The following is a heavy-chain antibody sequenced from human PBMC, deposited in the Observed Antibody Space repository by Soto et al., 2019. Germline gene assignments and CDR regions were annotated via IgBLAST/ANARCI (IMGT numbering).Heavy chain of an antibody. CDR3: SKGDRTSGVDC. D-gene: IGHD6-19*01. V-gene: IGHV3-23*01. CDR2: ISGSGPNT. J-gene: IGHJ4*02. CDR1: GFTFSSFA. Sequence: EVQLLESGGDLVQPGGSLRLSCVASGFTFSSFAMSWVSQAPGQGLEWVSLISGSGPNTYYAESVKGRFTISRDSSKSTLYLQMNSLRAEDTAVYYCSKGDRTSGVDCWGQGTLVTVSS.